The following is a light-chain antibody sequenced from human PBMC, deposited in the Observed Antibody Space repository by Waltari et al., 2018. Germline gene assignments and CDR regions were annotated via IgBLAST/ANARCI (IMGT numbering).Light chain of an antibody. CDR2: EDS. Sequence: SYELTQPPSVSVSPGQTATITCSGDALPTRYAYWYQLKSGQAPVLVIYEDSKRPSGIPARFSGFSSGTLVTLTISGAQVEDEADYFCYSTDSSVNQVVCGGGTKLTVL. V-gene: IGLV3-10*01. CDR1: ALPTRY. J-gene: IGLJ2*01. CDR3: YSTDSSVNQVV.